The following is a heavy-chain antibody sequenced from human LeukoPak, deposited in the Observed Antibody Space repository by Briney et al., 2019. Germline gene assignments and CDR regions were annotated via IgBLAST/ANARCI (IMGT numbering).Heavy chain of an antibody. CDR2: IYTSGST. V-gene: IGHV4-61*02. CDR1: GGSISSGSYY. CDR3: ARDSLYSGSDD. D-gene: IGHD1-26*01. J-gene: IGHJ4*02. Sequence: SETLSLTCTASGGSISSGSYYWSWIRQPAGKGLEWIGRIYTSGSTNYNPSLKSRVTISVDTSKNQFSLKLSSVTAADTAVYYCARDSLYSGSDDWGQGTLVTVSS.